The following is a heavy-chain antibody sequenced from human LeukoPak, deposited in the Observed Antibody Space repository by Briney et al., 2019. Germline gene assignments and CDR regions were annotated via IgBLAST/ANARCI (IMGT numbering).Heavy chain of an antibody. J-gene: IGHJ3*02. CDR1: GFTFSSYS. CDR3: ARVELLWFGESLSDAFDI. Sequence: GGSLRLSCAASGFTFSSYSMNWVRQAPGKGLEWVSSISSSSSYIYYADSVKGRFTISRDNAKNSLYLQMNSLRAEDTAVYYCARVELLWFGESLSDAFDIWGQGTMVTVSS. CDR2: ISSSSSYI. V-gene: IGHV3-21*01. D-gene: IGHD3-10*01.